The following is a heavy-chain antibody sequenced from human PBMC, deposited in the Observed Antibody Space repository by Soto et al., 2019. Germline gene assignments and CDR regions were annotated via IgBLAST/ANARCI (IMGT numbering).Heavy chain of an antibody. CDR2: ISSNGGST. D-gene: IGHD2-2*02. J-gene: IGHJ3*02. CDR3: VKDGRYCSTTSCYTSFDI. CDR1: GSTFSSYV. Sequence: PGGSLRLSCSASGSTFSSYVMHWVRHAPGKGLEYVSAISSNGGSTYYADSVKGRFTISRDNSKNTLYLQMSSLRAEDTAVYYCVKDGRYCSTTSCYTSFDIWGQGTMVTVSS. V-gene: IGHV3-64D*06.